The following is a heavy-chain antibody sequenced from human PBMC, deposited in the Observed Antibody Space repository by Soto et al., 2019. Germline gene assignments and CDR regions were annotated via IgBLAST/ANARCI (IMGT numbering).Heavy chain of an antibody. D-gene: IGHD5-18*01. V-gene: IGHV3-7*04. CDR3: ARAAYSNDGLDV. CDR2: IKEDGGKK. CDR1: GFTFSYYW. J-gene: IGHJ6*02. Sequence: DVQLVESGGGLVQPGGSLRLSCAAYGFTFSYYWMTWVRQAPGKGLEWVANIKEDGGKKSHVDSVRGRFTVSRDNAKNSLYLQMNNLRTEDTAVYYCARAAYSNDGLDVWGQGTTVTVS.